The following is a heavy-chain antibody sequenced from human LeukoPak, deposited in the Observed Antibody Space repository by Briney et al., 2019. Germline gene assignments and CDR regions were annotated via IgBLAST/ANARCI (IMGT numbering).Heavy chain of an antibody. CDR1: GLTFSSYS. J-gene: IGHJ4*02. Sequence: GGSLRLSCAASGLTFSSYSMNWVRQAPGKGLEWVSSISSSSSYIYYADSVKGRFTISRDNAKNSLYLQMNSLRAEDTAVYYCARGAYCSSTSCYNYWGQGTLVTVSS. CDR2: ISSSSSYI. CDR3: ARGAYCSSTSCYNY. V-gene: IGHV3-21*01. D-gene: IGHD2-2*02.